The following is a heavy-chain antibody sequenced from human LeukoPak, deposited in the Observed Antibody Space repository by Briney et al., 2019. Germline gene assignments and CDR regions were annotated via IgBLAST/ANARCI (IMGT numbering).Heavy chain of an antibody. V-gene: IGHV4-59*01. CDR1: GGSISSYY. D-gene: IGHD6-13*01. Sequence: SETLSLTCTVSGGSISSYYWSWIRQPPGKGLEWIGYIYYSGSTNYNPSLKSRVTISVDTSKNHFSLKLSSVTAADTAVYYCARGGYYSSSWYVIDYWGQGTLVTVSS. CDR2: IYYSGST. CDR3: ARGGYYSSSWYVIDY. J-gene: IGHJ4*02.